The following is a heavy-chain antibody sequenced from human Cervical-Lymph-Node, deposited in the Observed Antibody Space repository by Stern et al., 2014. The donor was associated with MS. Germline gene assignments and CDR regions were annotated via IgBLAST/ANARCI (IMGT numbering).Heavy chain of an antibody. CDR2: IVVGSGTT. CDR1: GITFSTST. CDR3: AAPGSGKTDHYYYGMDV. D-gene: IGHD3-10*01. Sequence: QMQLVQSGPEVKKPGTSVKVSCKASGITFSTSTMHWVRQARGQRPEWIGWIVVGSGTTNSAHKCRERVTITRDMSTSTAHMELSSLKSEDTAVYYCAAPGSGKTDHYYYGMDVWGQGTTVIFSS. V-gene: IGHV1-58*02. J-gene: IGHJ6*02.